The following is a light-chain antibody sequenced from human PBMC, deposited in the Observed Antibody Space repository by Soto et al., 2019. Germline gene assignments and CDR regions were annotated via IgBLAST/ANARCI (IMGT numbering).Light chain of an antibody. CDR1: SGDVGAYDF. J-gene: IGLJ1*01. Sequence: QSALTQPASVSGSPGQPITISCTGTSGDVGAYDFVSWYQHHPGKAPRLVIYDVSRRPAGASDRFSGSKSGSTASLTISSLQAEDEADYYCVSFTVHYSYVFGTGTKLTVL. CDR3: VSFTVHYSYV. CDR2: DVS. V-gene: IGLV2-14*01.